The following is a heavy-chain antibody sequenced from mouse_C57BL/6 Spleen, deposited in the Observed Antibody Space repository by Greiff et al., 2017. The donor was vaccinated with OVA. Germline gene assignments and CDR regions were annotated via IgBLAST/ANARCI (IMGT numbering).Heavy chain of an antibody. D-gene: IGHD2-5*01. J-gene: IGHJ4*01. CDR3: AREAYYSNHGIYYYAMDY. V-gene: IGHV2-2*01. Sequence: QVQLQQSGPGLVQPSQSLSITCTVSGFSLTSYGVHWVRQSPGKGLEWLGVIWSGGSTDYNAAFISRLSISKDNSKSQVFFKMNSLQADDTAIYYWAREAYYSNHGIYYYAMDYWGQGTSVTVSS. CDR2: IWSGGST. CDR1: GFSLTSYG.